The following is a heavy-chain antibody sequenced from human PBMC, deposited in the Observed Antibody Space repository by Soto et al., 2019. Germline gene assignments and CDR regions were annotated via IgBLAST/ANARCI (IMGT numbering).Heavy chain of an antibody. CDR2: ISSSSSTI. CDR3: ARDPSRVATIWARQQLVPCFDY. Sequence: GGSLRLSCAASGFTFSSYSMNWVRQAPGKGLEWVSYISSSSSTIYYADSVKGRFTISRDNAKNSLYLQMNSLRAEDTAVYYCARDPSRVATIWARQQLVPCFDYWGQGTLVTVSS. CDR1: GFTFSSYS. J-gene: IGHJ4*02. D-gene: IGHD6-13*01. V-gene: IGHV3-48*01.